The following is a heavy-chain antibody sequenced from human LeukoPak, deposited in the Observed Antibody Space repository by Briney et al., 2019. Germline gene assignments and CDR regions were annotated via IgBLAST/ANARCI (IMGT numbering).Heavy chain of an antibody. Sequence: SETLSLTCAVSDDSIRISAYYWGWIRQPPGKGLEWIGSIYYSGSTYYNPSLKSRVTISIDTSRNQFSLKLSSVTAADTAVYYCASEPYGSGSFLGAFDIWGQGTMVTVSS. J-gene: IGHJ3*02. V-gene: IGHV4-39*01. CDR3: ASEPYGSGSFLGAFDI. D-gene: IGHD3-10*01. CDR2: IYYSGST. CDR1: DDSIRISAYY.